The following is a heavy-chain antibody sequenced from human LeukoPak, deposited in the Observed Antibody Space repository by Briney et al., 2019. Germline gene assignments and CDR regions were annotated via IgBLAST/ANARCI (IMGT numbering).Heavy chain of an antibody. CDR3: ATTEGNGLWVGDPGAFDI. V-gene: IGHV3-53*01. D-gene: IGHD3-10*01. J-gene: IGHJ3*02. CDR2: IYSGGST. CDR1: GGSISSSSYF. Sequence: ETLSLTCTVSGGSISSSSYFWGWIRQAPGKGLECVSVIYSGGSTYYADSVKGRFAISRDNSKNTLYLQMNSLRAEDTAVYYCATTEGNGLWVGDPGAFDIWGQGTMVTVS.